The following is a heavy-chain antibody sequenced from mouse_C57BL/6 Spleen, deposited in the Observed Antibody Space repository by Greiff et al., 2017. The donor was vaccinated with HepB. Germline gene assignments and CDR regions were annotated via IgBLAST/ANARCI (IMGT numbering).Heavy chain of an antibody. Sequence: QVQLQQPGAELVRPGSSVKLSCKASGYTFTSYWMHWVKQRPIQGLEWIGNIDPSDSETHYNQKFKDKATLTVDKSSSTAYMQLSSLTSEDSAVYYCARGGYYGSSDNWYFDVWGTGTTVTVSS. D-gene: IGHD1-1*01. CDR1: GYTFTSYW. J-gene: IGHJ1*03. CDR2: IDPSDSET. CDR3: ARGGYYGSSDNWYFDV. V-gene: IGHV1-52*01.